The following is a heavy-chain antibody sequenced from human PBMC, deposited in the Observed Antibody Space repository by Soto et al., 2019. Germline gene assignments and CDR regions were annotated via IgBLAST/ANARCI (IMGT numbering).Heavy chain of an antibody. D-gene: IGHD2-2*03. CDR2: ISSSSSNI. CDR1: GFTFSRYG. J-gene: IGHJ6*02. CDR3: ARDGYCVSTTCYFLPDV. Sequence: EVQVVESGGGLVQPGGSLRLSCAASGFTFSRYGMNWVRQAPGKGPEWVAYISSSSSNIYYADSVKGRFTISRDNAKNSLYLQMNSLRDEDTAVYYCARDGYCVSTTCYFLPDVWGQGTTVTVSS. V-gene: IGHV3-48*02.